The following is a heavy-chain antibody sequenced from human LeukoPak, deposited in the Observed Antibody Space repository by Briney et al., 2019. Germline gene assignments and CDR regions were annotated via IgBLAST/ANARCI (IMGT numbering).Heavy chain of an antibody. J-gene: IGHJ4*02. V-gene: IGHV3-53*01. Sequence: GGSLRLSCVVSGFTVSTNYMSWVRQAPGKGLEWVSLIYSGGSTYYADSVKGRFTISRDNSKNTLYLQMNSLRAEDTAVYYCTRHRGLLWSTSWGQGTLVTVSS. D-gene: IGHD3-10*01. CDR3: TRHRGLLWSTS. CDR1: GFTVSTNY. CDR2: IYSGGST.